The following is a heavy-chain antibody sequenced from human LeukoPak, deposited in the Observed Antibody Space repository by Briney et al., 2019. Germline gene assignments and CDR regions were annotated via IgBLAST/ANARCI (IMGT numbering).Heavy chain of an antibody. V-gene: IGHV4-30-4*01. D-gene: IGHD3-9*01. J-gene: IGHJ4*02. CDR1: GGSISSGDYY. CDR3: ARRYYDILTGYPYYFDY. CDR2: IYYSGST. Sequence: PSETLSLTCTVSGGSISSGDYYWSWIRQLPGKGLEWIGYIYYSGSTYYNPSLKSRVTISVDTSKNQFSLKLSSVTAADTAVYYCARRYYDILTGYPYYFDYWGQGTLVTVSS.